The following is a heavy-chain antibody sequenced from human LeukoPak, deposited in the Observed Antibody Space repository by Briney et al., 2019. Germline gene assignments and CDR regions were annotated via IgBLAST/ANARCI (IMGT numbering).Heavy chain of an antibody. D-gene: IGHD1-26*01. CDR2: INPNSGGT. CDR1: GYTFTSYD. Sequence: GASVKVSCKASGYTFTSYDINWVRQATGQGLEWMGWINPNSGGTNYAQKFQGRVTMTRDTSISTAYMELSRLRSDDTAVYYCARAQWGPYNWFDPWGQGTLVTVSS. V-gene: IGHV1-2*02. J-gene: IGHJ5*02. CDR3: ARAQWGPYNWFDP.